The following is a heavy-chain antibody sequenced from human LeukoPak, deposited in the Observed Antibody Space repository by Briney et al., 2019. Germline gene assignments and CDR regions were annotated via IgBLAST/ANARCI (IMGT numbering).Heavy chain of an antibody. J-gene: IGHJ4*02. V-gene: IGHV3-48*03. CDR1: GFTFSSYA. D-gene: IGHD3-16*01. Sequence: GGSLRLSCAASGFTFSSYAMHWVRQAPGKGLEWVSYIGTGGTPIDYADSVKGRFTISRDDAKSSLYLQMNNVRAEDTAFYYCARIYGGYWGQGALVSVSS. CDR3: ARIYGGY. CDR2: IGTGGTPI.